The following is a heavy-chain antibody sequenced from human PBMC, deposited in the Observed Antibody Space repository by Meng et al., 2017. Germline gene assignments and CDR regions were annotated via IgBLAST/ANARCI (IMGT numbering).Heavy chain of an antibody. CDR3: ARNRYDRSTHVFDP. V-gene: IGHV4-34*01. CDR1: VGSFSGHY. J-gene: IGHJ5*02. Sequence: QVQLQQWGAGLLKPSETLSLTCAVYVGSFSGHYWSWIRQAPGEGLEWIGEVSDGGYNKYNPALKSRVTVSGDTSKNEVSLKLISVTAADTAVYYCARNRYDRSTHVFDPWGQGTLVTVSS. CDR2: VSDGGYN. D-gene: IGHD3-22*01.